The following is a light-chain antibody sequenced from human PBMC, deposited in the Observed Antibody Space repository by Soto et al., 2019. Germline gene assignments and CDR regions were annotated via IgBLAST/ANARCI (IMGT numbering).Light chain of an antibody. J-gene: IGKJ4*01. Sequence: DIQMTQSPSSLSASVGDRVTITCQASQDISHYLNWYQQKPGKAPKLLIYDASNLETGVPSRFSGSGAGTDFTFTISSLQPEDIATYYCQQYDNRLLATFGGGTKVEIK. CDR2: DAS. V-gene: IGKV1-33*01. CDR3: QQYDNRLLAT. CDR1: QDISHY.